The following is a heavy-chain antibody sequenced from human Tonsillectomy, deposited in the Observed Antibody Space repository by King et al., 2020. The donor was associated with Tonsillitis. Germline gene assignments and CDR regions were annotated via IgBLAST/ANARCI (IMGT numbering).Heavy chain of an antibody. CDR2: ISYDGSDK. CDR1: GFTFSNYG. J-gene: IGHJ2*01. CDR3: AKNGETPRYWYFDL. V-gene: IGHV3-30*18. Sequence: VQLVESGGGVVQPGRSLRLSCAASGFTFSNYGMHWVRQAPGKGLEWVAVISYDGSDKYYVDSVKGRFTISRDNSKNTLYLQMSSLRVEDTGVYYCAKNGETPRYWYFDLWGRGTLVTVSS. D-gene: IGHD2-8*01.